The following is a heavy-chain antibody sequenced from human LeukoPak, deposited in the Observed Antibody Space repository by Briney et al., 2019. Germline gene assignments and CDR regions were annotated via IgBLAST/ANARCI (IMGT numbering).Heavy chain of an antibody. Sequence: ASVKVSCKASGYTFTNYGFSWVRQAPGQGLEWMGWSTPYNTNTDYALKFQDRVTMTTDTSTNTAYIELRSLRSDDTAMYFCARRGLYYYDSSGRANYHFDHWGQGTLVTVSS. J-gene: IGHJ4*02. D-gene: IGHD3-22*01. CDR2: STPYNTNT. CDR1: GYTFTNYG. CDR3: ARRGLYYYDSSGRANYHFDH. V-gene: IGHV1-18*01.